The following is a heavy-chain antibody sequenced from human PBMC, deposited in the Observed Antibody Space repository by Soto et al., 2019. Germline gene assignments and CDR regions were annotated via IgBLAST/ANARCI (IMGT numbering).Heavy chain of an antibody. D-gene: IGHD2-2*01. J-gene: IGHJ6*02. CDR1: GFTFSNAW. V-gene: IGHV3-15*01. CDR3: TTDPLGYCSSTSCYYYYGMDV. CDR2: IKSKTDGGTT. Sequence: EVQLVESGGGLVKPGGSLRLSCVASGFTFSNAWMSWVRQAPGKGLEWVGRIKSKTDGGTTDYAAPVKGRFTISRDDSKNTLYLQMNSLKTEDTAVYYCTTDPLGYCSSTSCYYYYGMDVWGQGTTVTVSS.